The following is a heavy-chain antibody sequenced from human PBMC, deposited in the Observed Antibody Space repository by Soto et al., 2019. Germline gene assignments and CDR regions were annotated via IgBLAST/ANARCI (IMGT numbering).Heavy chain of an antibody. CDR3: ARLGEGSGWYGDYYYYMDV. D-gene: IGHD6-19*01. J-gene: IGHJ6*03. Sequence: GGSLRLSCAASGFTFSSYWMSWVRQAPGKGLEWVANIKQDGSGKYYVDSVKGRFTISRDNAKNSLYLQMNSLRAEDTAVYYCARLGEGSGWYGDYYYYMDVWGKGTTVTVSS. CDR1: GFTFSSYW. V-gene: IGHV3-7*01. CDR2: IKQDGSGK.